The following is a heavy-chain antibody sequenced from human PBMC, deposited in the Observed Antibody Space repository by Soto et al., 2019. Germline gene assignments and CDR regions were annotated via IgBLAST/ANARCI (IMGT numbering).Heavy chain of an antibody. CDR3: ARDKGEVDYGGCCAFDI. Sequence: HPGGSLRLSCAASGFTVSSKYMSWVRQAPGKGLEWVSVIYSGGSTYYADSVKGRFTISRDNSKNTLYLQMNSLRAEDTAVYYCARDKGEVDYGGCCAFDIWGQGTMVTVSS. CDR2: IYSGGST. CDR1: GFTVSSKY. D-gene: IGHD4-17*01. V-gene: IGHV3-53*01. J-gene: IGHJ3*02.